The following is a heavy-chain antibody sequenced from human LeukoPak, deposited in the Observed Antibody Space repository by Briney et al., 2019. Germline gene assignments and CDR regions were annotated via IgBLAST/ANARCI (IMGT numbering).Heavy chain of an antibody. CDR3: ARDPSSGWYLKGWFDP. CDR2: ISSSSNYI. D-gene: IGHD6-19*01. V-gene: IGHV3-21*01. CDR1: GFTFSSYS. Sequence: AGGSLRLSCAASGFTFSSYSMTWVRQAPGKGVEWVSSISSSSNYIYYADSVKGRFTISRDNAKNSLYLQMNSLRAEDTAVYYCARDPSSGWYLKGWFDPWGQGTLVTVSS. J-gene: IGHJ5*02.